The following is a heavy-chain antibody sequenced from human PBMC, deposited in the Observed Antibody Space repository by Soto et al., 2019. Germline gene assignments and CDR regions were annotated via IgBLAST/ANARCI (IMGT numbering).Heavy chain of an antibody. CDR2: IYPGDSDT. D-gene: IGHD6-25*01. Sequence: GESLKISCKGSGYSFTIYCIGWVRQMPWKGLEWMGIIYPGDSDTRYSPSFQGQVTISADKSISTAYLQWSSLKASDTAMYYCARLTIAAYDYYYYGMDVWGQGTTVTVSS. CDR3: ARLTIAAYDYYYYGMDV. CDR1: GYSFTIYC. J-gene: IGHJ6*02. V-gene: IGHV5-51*01.